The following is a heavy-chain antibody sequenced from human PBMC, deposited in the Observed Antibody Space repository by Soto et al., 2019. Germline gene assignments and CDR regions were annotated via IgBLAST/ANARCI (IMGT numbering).Heavy chain of an antibody. Sequence: QLQLQESGPGLVKPSETLSLTCTVSGGSISSSSYYWGWIRQPPGKGLEWIGSIYYSGSTYYNPSLKSRVTISVDTSKNQFSLKLSSVTAADTAVYYCASTITSGSYYFEYFQHWGQGTLVTVSS. D-gene: IGHD1-26*01. V-gene: IGHV4-39*01. J-gene: IGHJ1*01. CDR3: ASTITSGSYYFEYFQH. CDR1: GGSISSSSYY. CDR2: IYYSGST.